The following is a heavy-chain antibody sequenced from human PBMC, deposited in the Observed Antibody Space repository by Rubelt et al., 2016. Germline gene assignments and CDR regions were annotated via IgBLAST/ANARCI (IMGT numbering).Heavy chain of an antibody. Sequence: EVLLVQSGGGLVEPGGSLRLSCAASGFTFRDYAINWVRQAPGKGLEWVSGIGGSGDTTYYADSVKGRFTIYRYNYKNTVDLQMNSLGAAETAVYYCAKDRARIPPGDTDYWGQGTLVTVSS. CDR1: GFTFRDYA. J-gene: IGHJ4*02. D-gene: IGHD2-2*02. CDR2: IGGSGDTT. V-gene: IGHV3-23*04. CDR3: AKDRARIPPGDTDY.